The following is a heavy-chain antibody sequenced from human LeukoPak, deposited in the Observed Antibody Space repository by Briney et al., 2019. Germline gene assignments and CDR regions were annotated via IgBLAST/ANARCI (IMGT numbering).Heavy chain of an antibody. D-gene: IGHD5-12*01. Sequence: GGSLRLSCAASGFTFSDYYMSWIRQAPGKGLEWVSYISSSGSTIYYADSVKGRFTISRDNAKNSLYLQMNSLRAEGTAVYYCARAQDIVATIAYWGQGTLVTVSS. J-gene: IGHJ4*02. V-gene: IGHV3-11*04. CDR3: ARAQDIVATIAY. CDR1: GFTFSDYY. CDR2: ISSSGSTI.